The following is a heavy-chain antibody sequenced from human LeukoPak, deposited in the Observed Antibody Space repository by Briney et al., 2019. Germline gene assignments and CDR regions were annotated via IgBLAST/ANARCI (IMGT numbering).Heavy chain of an antibody. J-gene: IGHJ4*02. D-gene: IGHD2-21*01. CDR1: GGPISSGSYY. V-gene: IGHV4-61*02. CDR2: IYTSGST. Sequence: PSQTLSLTCTVSGGPISSGSYYWSWIRQPAGKGLEWIGRIYTSGSTNYNPSLKSRVTISVDTSKNQFSLKLSSVTAADTAVYYCAASYLRRRFDYWGQGTLVTVSS. CDR3: AASYLRRRFDY.